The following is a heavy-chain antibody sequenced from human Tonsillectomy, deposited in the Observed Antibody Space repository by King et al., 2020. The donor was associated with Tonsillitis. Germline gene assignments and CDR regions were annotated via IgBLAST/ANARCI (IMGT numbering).Heavy chain of an antibody. J-gene: IGHJ4*02. D-gene: IGHD6-13*01. CDR1: GFTFSNYA. CDR2: ISSGGDNT. CDR3: ARSIATADPLDQ. V-gene: IGHV3-23*03. Sequence: VQLVESGGDLVQPGGSLRLSCAASGFTFSNYAMTWVRQVPGKGLEWVSVISSGGDNTHYADSVKGRFTISRDNSKNTLYLQMNSLRADDTAIYCCARSIATADPLDQWGQGTLVTVSS.